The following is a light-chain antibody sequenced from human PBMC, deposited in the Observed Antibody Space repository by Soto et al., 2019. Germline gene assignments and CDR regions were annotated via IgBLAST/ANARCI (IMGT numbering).Light chain of an antibody. V-gene: IGLV4-69*01. J-gene: IGLJ2*01. CDR1: RGHISYP. CDR2: LSSDGSH. CDR3: QTCDTGARVV. Sequence: QSVLTQSPSASASLGASVKLTCTLRRGHISYPIAWHQQQPEKGPRYLLNLSSDGSHSKGDGIPDRFSGSSSGADRYLTISSLQSEDEADYYCQTCDTGARVVFGGGTKLTV.